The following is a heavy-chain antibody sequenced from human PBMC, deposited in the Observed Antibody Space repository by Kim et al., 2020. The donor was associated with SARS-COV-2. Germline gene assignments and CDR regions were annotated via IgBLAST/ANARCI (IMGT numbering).Heavy chain of an antibody. Sequence: SVKVSCKASGGTFSSYAISWVRQAPGQGLEWMGRIIPILGIANYAQKFQGRVTITADKSTSTAYMELSSLRSEDTAVYYCARDLGDGYNYVDDCWGQGTLVTVSS. J-gene: IGHJ4*02. CDR3: ARDLGDGYNYVDDC. CDR1: GGTFSSYA. V-gene: IGHV1-69*04. CDR2: IIPILGIA. D-gene: IGHD5-12*01.